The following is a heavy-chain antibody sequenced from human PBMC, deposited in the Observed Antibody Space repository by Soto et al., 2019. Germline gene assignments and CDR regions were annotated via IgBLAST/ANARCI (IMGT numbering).Heavy chain of an antibody. V-gene: IGHV1-69*01. CDR1: GGTFGSYA. J-gene: IGHJ4*02. Sequence: QVQLVQSGAEVKKPGSSVKVSCKASGGTFGSYAFSWVRQAPGQGLEWMGGIISVSGAAHYAQKFQGRVTITADESTSTAYMELSSLSSQDAAVYYCATALGCRSTSCTLDYWGKGTRVIVSS. CDR2: IISVSGAA. D-gene: IGHD2-2*01. CDR3: ATALGCRSTSCTLDY.